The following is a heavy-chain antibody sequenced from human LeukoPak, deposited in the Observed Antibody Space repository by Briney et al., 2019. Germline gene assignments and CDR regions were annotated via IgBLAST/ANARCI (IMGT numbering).Heavy chain of an antibody. D-gene: IGHD1-1*01. CDR3: TRDTRGTIGTTTLVY. J-gene: IGHJ4*02. CDR2: INNDGSTT. Sequence: GGSLRLSCVASGFTFSSYWMHWVRQAPGKGLVWVSRINNDGSTTTYADSVKGRFTISRDNAKNTLYLQMNSLRAEDTAVYYCTRDTRGTIGTTTLVYWGQGTLVTVSS. CDR1: GFTFSSYW. V-gene: IGHV3-74*01.